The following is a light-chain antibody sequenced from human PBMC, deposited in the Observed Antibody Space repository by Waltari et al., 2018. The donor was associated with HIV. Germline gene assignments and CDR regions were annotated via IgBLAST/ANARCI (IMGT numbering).Light chain of an antibody. V-gene: IGLV1-47*01. CDR3: AAWDDTLSGQGV. CDR2: RDN. J-gene: IGLJ2*01. CDR1: TSNIGSNY. Sequence: QSVLTQPPSVSGTPGQRVTISCSGSTSNIGSNYVYWYQQLPETAPKLLIYRDNQRHPASGPYPLSDRYNPRPSGVPDRFSVSKSGTSSALAINGLRSEDEADYYCAAWDDTLSGQGVFGGGTKLTVL.